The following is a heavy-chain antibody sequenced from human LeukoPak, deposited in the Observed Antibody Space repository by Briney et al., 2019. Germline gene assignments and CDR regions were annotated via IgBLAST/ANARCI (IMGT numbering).Heavy chain of an antibody. J-gene: IGHJ5*02. CDR3: XXXXQLVQGWFDP. D-gene: IGHD6-6*01. CDR2: ISAYNGNT. V-gene: IGHV1-18*01. CDR1: GYTFTSYG. Sequence: ASVKVSCKASGYTFTSYGISWVRQAPGQGLEWMGWISAYNGNTNYARKLQGRVTMTTDTSTSTAYMELRSLRSDDTAVYYCXXXXQLVQGWFDPWGQGTLVIVSS.